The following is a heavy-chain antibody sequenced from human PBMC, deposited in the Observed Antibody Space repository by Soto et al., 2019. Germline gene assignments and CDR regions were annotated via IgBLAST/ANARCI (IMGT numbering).Heavy chain of an antibody. D-gene: IGHD2-15*01. CDR2: ISATTGNT. J-gene: IGHJ4*02. V-gene: IGHV3-23*01. CDR1: GFNFSIYS. CDR3: AIDSDGGY. Sequence: EVRLSESGGGVVQPGESLRLPCAASGFNFSIYSMIWVRQAPGKGLEWVSGISATTGNTYYTNSVKGRFTISRDNFENKLFLQMNNLRAEDTALYYCAIDSDGGYWGQGTLVTVS.